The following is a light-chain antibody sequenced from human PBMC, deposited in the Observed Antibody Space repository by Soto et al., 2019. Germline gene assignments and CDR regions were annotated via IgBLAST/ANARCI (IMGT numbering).Light chain of an antibody. CDR1: QSVSSN. Sequence: EIVITESPATLSVSPGERATLSCRASQSVSSNFAWYQQKPGQAPRLLIYDAPTRATGIPARFSGSGSGTEFTLTISSLQSEDFAVYYCQQYKKWPRTFGHGTKWIS. CDR3: QQYKKWPRT. V-gene: IGKV3-15*01. CDR2: DAP. J-gene: IGKJ1*01.